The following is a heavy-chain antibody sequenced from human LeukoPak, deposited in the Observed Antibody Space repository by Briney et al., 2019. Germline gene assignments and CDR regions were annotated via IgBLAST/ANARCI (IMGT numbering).Heavy chain of an antibody. Sequence: GASVKVSCKLSGHTLIQLSMHWVRQAPGKGLEWMGGFDPERGEAVYAQKFQGRLTMTEDRSTDTGYIQLSRLTSEDTAVYFCATVFQQRGYYYMDVWGKGTTVIVSS. V-gene: IGHV1-24*01. J-gene: IGHJ6*03. D-gene: IGHD6-13*01. CDR2: FDPERGEA. CDR1: GHTLIQLS. CDR3: ATVFQQRGYYYMDV.